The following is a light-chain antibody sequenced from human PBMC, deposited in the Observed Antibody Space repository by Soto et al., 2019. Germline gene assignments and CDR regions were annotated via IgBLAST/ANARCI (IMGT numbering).Light chain of an antibody. CDR2: GAS. CDR3: QQYGNSPLT. CDR1: QSVSSN. V-gene: IGKV3-20*01. Sequence: IVMTKSPATVSVKKGERATLSCRASQSVSSNLAWYQQKPGQAPRLLIYGASSRATGIPDRFSGSGSGTDFTLTISRLEPEDFAVYYCQQYGNSPLTFGGGTKVDIK. J-gene: IGKJ4*01.